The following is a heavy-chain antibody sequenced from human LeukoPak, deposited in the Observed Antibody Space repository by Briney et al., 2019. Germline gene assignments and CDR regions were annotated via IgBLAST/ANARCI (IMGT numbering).Heavy chain of an antibody. D-gene: IGHD7-27*01. CDR1: GGTFSSYA. CDR2: IIPIFGTA. V-gene: IGHV1-69*13. J-gene: IGHJ4*02. CDR3: ARDRGDWAGDLESESTFDY. Sequence: ASVKVSCKASGGTFSSYAISWVRQAPGQGLEWMGGIIPIFGTANYAQKFQGRVTITADESTSTAYMELSSLRSEDTAVYYCARDRGDWAGDLESESTFDYWGQGTLVTVSS.